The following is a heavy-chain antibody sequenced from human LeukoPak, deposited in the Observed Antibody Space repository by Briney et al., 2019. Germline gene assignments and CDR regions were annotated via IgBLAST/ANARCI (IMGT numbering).Heavy chain of an antibody. Sequence: GGSLRLSCAASGFTFSNHPMHWVRQTPGKRLEYVSAISPRGDGTWYADSVKGRFTISRDNSKNTLYLQMNSLRAEDTAVYYCAKVQYYGSGSYRQSWFDPWGQGTLVTVSS. V-gene: IGHV3-64*04. D-gene: IGHD3-10*01. CDR1: GFTFSNHP. CDR3: AKVQYYGSGSYRQSWFDP. J-gene: IGHJ5*02. CDR2: ISPRGDGT.